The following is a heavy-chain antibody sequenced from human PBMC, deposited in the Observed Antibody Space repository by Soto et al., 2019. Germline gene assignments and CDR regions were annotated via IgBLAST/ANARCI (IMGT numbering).Heavy chain of an antibody. CDR3: ARATPPPTVTPPLYWYFDL. CDR2: IIPIFGTA. CDR1: GGTFSSYA. J-gene: IGHJ2*01. Sequence: QVQLVQSGAEVKKPGSSVKVSCKASGGTFSSYAISWVRQAPGQGLEWMGGIIPIFGTANYAQKFQGRVTITADESTSTAYMELSSLRSEDTAVYYCARATPPPTVTPPLYWYFDLWGRGTLVTVSS. V-gene: IGHV1-69*12. D-gene: IGHD4-17*01.